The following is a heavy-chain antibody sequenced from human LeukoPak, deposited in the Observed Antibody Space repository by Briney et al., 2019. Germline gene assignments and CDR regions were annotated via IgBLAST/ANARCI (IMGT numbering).Heavy chain of an antibody. D-gene: IGHD5-12*01. CDR3: ARDHPSSGYDSPFDY. CDR2: ISSSSSNI. V-gene: IGHV3-21*01. J-gene: IGHJ4*02. CDR1: GFTFSTYS. Sequence: PGGSLRLSCAASGFTFSTYSMNWVRQAPGKGLEWVSSISSSSSNIYYADSVKGRFTISRDNAKSSLYLQMNSLRAEDTAVYYCARDHPSSGYDSPFDYWGQGTLVTVSS.